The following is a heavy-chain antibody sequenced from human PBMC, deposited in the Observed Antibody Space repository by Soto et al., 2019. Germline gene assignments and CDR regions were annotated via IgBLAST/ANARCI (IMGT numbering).Heavy chain of an antibody. J-gene: IGHJ4*02. CDR2: ISGSGGST. CDR1: GFTFSSYA. CDR3: AKDGGYYGGFDY. D-gene: IGHD3-22*01. Sequence: PGGSLRLSCAASGFTFSSYAMSWVRQAPGKGLEWVSAISGSGGSTCYADSVKGRFTISRDNSKNTLYLQMNSLRAEDTAVYYCAKDGGYYGGFDYWGQGTLVTVSS. V-gene: IGHV3-23*01.